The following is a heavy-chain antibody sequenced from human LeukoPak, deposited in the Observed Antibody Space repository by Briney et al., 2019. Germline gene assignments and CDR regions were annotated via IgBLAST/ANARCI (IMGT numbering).Heavy chain of an antibody. J-gene: IGHJ4*02. V-gene: IGHV3-23*01. D-gene: IGHD3-10*01. CDR2: ISGSGGST. CDR3: ARGGNGVTPNY. CDR1: GFTFSSYA. Sequence: GGSLRLSCAASGFTFSSYAMSWVRQAPGKGLEWVSAISGSGGSTYYADSVKGRFTISRDNAKNSLYLQMNSLRAEDTAVYYCARGGNGVTPNYWGQGTLVTVSS.